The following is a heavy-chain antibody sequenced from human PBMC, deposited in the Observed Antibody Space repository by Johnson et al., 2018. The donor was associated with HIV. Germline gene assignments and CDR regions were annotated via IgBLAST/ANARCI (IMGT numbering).Heavy chain of an antibody. CDR1: GFTFHKYA. CDR3: ARDVKVAFDI. Sequence: VQLVESGGGLVQPGRSLRLSCAASGFTFHKYAMHWVRQTPGQGLAWVSGISWDSFTIGYADSVKGRFTISGDNAKNSLYLQMNSLRAEDTALYYCARDVKVAFDIWGQGTMVTVSS. V-gene: IGHV3-9*01. J-gene: IGHJ3*02. CDR2: ISWDSFTI.